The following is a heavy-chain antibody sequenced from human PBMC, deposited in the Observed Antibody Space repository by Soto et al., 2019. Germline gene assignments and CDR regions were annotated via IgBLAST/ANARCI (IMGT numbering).Heavy chain of an antibody. Sequence: QVQLQESGPGLVEPSQTLSLTCTVSGGSISSGDYYWSWIRQPPGKGLEWIGHIYNSGSTYSNPSLKSRVTISVDTSKNQSSLKLSSVTAADTAVYYCARGPDGDKVDYWGQGTLVTVSS. CDR1: GGSISSGDYY. J-gene: IGHJ4*02. D-gene: IGHD7-27*01. CDR2: IYNSGST. CDR3: ARGPDGDKVDY. V-gene: IGHV4-30-4*01.